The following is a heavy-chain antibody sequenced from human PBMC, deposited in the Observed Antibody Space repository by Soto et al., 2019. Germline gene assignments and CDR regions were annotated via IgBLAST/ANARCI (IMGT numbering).Heavy chain of an antibody. V-gene: IGHV1-18*01. J-gene: IGHJ5*02. Sequence: ASVKVSCKASGGTFSSYAISWVRQAPGQGLEWKGWIIPNFGKTNYAQKLQGRVTMTTDSSTSTAYMELRSLRSDDTAVYYCARALTTQSPWFDPWGQGTLVTVSS. CDR3: ARALTTQSPWFDP. D-gene: IGHD4-4*01. CDR1: GGTFSSYA. CDR2: IIPNFGKT.